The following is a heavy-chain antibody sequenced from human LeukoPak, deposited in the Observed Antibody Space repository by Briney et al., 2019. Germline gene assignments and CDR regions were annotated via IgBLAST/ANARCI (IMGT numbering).Heavy chain of an antibody. D-gene: IGHD1-26*01. CDR3: ARVYRGKTFGMREIGAHYYYMDV. Sequence: SETLSLTRTVSGGSISSSSYYWGWIRQPPGKGLEWIGSIYYSGSTYYNPSLKSRVTISVDTSKNQFSLKLSSVTAADTAVYYCARVYRGKTFGMREIGAHYYYMDVWGKGTTVTVSS. CDR2: IYYSGST. J-gene: IGHJ6*03. V-gene: IGHV4-39*07. CDR1: GGSISSSSYY.